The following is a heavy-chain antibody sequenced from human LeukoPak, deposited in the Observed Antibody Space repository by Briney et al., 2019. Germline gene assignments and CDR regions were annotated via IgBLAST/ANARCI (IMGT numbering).Heavy chain of an antibody. V-gene: IGHV3-13*04. D-gene: IGHD6-19*01. CDR2: IGRAGDT. J-gene: IGHJ6*02. Sequence: GGSLRLSCAAAGFSFNAYDMHWVRHATGRGLEWVSYIGRAGDTYYAGSVKGRFTISRDDAKNSLYLQLNSLGVGDTAVYYCARDSSGWGLAVWGQGTTVTVSS. CDR1: GFSFNAYD. CDR3: ARDSSGWGLAV.